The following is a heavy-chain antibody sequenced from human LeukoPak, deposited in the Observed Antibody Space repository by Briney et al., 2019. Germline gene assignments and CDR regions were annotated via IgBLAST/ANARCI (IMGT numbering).Heavy chain of an antibody. D-gene: IGHD4-11*01. Sequence: GGSLRLSCAASGFTFSDYCMSWIRQAPGKGLEWVSYISSSGSTICYADSVKGRFTISRDNAKNSLYLQMNSLRAEDTAVYYCARVLYSNYLEYWGQGTLVTVSS. CDR2: ISSSGSTI. CDR1: GFTFSDYC. J-gene: IGHJ4*02. CDR3: ARVLYSNYLEY. V-gene: IGHV3-11*04.